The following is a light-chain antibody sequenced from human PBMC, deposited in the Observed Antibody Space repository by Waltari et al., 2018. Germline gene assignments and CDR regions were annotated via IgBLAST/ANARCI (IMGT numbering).Light chain of an antibody. CDR2: DVT. V-gene: IGLV2-11*01. CDR3: CSSAGTDVL. CDR1: SSDVGGYNY. J-gene: IGLJ2*01. Sequence: QSALTQPRSVSGSPGQSVTMSCTGSSSDVGGYNYVSWYQQHPGKAPKLMISDVTKRPAGVPYRFSGSKSGNTASLTISGLQAEDEADYYCCSSAGTDVLFGGGTKLTVL.